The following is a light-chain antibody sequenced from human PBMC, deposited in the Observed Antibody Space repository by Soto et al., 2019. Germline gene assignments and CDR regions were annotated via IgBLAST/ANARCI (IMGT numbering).Light chain of an antibody. J-gene: IGLJ2*01. CDR2: DNN. CDR3: GTWESSLSADVV. CDR1: SSNIGSNY. Sequence: QSVLTQPPSVSAAPGQKVTISCSGSSSNIGSNYVSWYQQLPGTAPKLLIYDNNKRPSGIPDRFSGSKSGTSATLGITGLQTGDEADYDCGTWESSLSADVVFGGGTKVTVL. V-gene: IGLV1-51*01.